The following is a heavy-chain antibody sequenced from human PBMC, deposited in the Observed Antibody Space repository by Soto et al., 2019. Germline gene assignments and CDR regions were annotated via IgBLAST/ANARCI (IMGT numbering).Heavy chain of an antibody. V-gene: IGHV1-2*04. CDR3: ARARIAARLGGSYYYYYYGMDV. D-gene: IGHD6-6*01. J-gene: IGHJ6*02. Sequence: QVQLVQSGAEVKKPGASVKVSCKAPGYTFTGYYMHWVRQAPGQGLEWMGWINPNSGGTNYAQKFQGWVTMTRDTSINTADMELSRLRSDDTAVYYCARARIAARLGGSYYYYYYGMDVWGQGTTVTVSS. CDR1: GYTFTGYY. CDR2: INPNSGGT.